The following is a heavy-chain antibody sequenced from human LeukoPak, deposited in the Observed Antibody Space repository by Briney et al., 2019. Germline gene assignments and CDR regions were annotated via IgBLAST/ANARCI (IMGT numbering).Heavy chain of an antibody. Sequence: GGSLRLSCAASGFTFSYYAMHWVRQAPGKGLEGVAVISYDGSNKYYADSVKGRFTISRDNAKNSLYLQMNSLRAEDTAVYYCARDMPYYYDSSGPMDAFDIWGQGTMVTVSS. CDR1: GFTFSYYA. CDR3: ARDMPYYYDSSGPMDAFDI. D-gene: IGHD3-22*01. CDR2: ISYDGSNK. J-gene: IGHJ3*02. V-gene: IGHV3-30*04.